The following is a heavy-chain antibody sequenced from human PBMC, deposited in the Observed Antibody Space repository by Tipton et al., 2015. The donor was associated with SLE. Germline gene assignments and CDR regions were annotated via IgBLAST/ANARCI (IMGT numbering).Heavy chain of an antibody. Sequence: TLSLTCTVSGGSISSYYWSWIRQPPGKGLEWIGYIYYSGSTNYNPSLKSRVTISVDTSKNQFSLKLSSVTAADTAVYYCASQYSGSFDAFDIWGQGTMVNVSS. J-gene: IGHJ3*02. CDR3: ASQYSGSFDAFDI. CDR2: IYYSGST. V-gene: IGHV4-59*01. CDR1: GGSISSYY. D-gene: IGHD1-26*01.